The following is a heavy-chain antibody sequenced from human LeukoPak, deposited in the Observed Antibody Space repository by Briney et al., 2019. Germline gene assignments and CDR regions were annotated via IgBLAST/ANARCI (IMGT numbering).Heavy chain of an antibody. CDR3: ARDSFGLQDS. D-gene: IGHD3-10*01. CDR2: IWYDGSNK. V-gene: IGHV3-33*01. J-gene: IGHJ4*02. CDR1: GFTFSSFG. Sequence: PGGSLRLSCAAPGFTFSSFGTHWVRQAPGKGLEWVAVIWYDGSNKYYADSVKGRFTISRDNSKNTLYLQMNSLRAEDTAVYYCARDSFGLQDSWGQGTLVTVSS.